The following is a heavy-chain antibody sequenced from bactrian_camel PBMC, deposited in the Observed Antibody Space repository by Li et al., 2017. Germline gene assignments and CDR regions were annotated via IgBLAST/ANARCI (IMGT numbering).Heavy chain of an antibody. CDR1: GFSLSSYP. V-gene: IGHV3S6*01. D-gene: IGHD7*01. Sequence: HVQLVESGGGLVQPGGSLRLSCTASGFSLSSYPMSWVRQAPGKGLEWVSSIYSDGSATYYADSVKGRVTISRDNAPNTVHLQMNSLKSEDTALYYCFTTGVSAVGGTAAPWGQGTQVTVS. CDR2: IYSDGSAT. J-gene: IGHJ4*01. CDR3: FTTGVSAVGGTAAP.